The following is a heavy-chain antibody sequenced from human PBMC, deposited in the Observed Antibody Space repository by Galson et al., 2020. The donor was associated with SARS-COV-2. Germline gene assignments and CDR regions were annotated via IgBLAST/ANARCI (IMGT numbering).Heavy chain of an antibody. CDR3: VREIAFYGGSGSLAY. V-gene: IGHV3-30-3*01. Sequence: TGGSLRLSCAASGITFSNCALHWVRQAPGKGLEWVAVISYDGSNKYYADSLQGRFTISRDNSKNTLYLQMNSLRPEDTAVYYCVREIAFYGGSGSLAYWGQGTLVTVSS. CDR2: ISYDGSNK. J-gene: IGHJ4*02. D-gene: IGHD3-22*01. CDR1: GITFSNCA.